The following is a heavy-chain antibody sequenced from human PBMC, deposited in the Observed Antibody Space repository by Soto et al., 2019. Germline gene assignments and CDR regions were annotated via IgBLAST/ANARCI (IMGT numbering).Heavy chain of an antibody. V-gene: IGHV1-69*13. Sequence: SVKVSCKASGGTFSSYAISWVRQAPGQGLEWMGGIIPIFGTANYAQKFQGRVTITADESTSTAYMELSSLRSEETAVYYCARGPRDYDILTGYYTKYYFDYWGQ. CDR2: IIPIFGTA. D-gene: IGHD3-9*01. CDR1: GGTFSSYA. CDR3: ARGPRDYDILTGYYTKYYFDY. J-gene: IGHJ4*01.